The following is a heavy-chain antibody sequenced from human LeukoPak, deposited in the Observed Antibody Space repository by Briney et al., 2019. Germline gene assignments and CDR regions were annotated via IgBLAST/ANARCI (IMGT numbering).Heavy chain of an antibody. CDR1: GYSISSGYY. D-gene: IGHD6-13*01. J-gene: IGHJ4*02. Sequence: SETLSLTCTVSGYSISSGYYWGWIRQPPGKGLEWIGSIYHSGSTYYNPSFKSRVTISVDTSKNQFSLKLSSVTAADTAVYYCARGSSVSSWLDCWGQGTLVTVSS. CDR2: IYHSGST. CDR3: ARGSSVSSWLDC. V-gene: IGHV4-38-2*02.